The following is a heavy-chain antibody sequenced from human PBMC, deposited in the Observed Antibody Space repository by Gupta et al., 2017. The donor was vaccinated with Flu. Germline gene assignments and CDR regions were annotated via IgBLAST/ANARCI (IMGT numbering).Heavy chain of an antibody. J-gene: IGHJ4*02. D-gene: IGHD5-12*01. V-gene: IGHV3-15*01. Sequence: EVQLVDAGGGWVEPGGSLRLSGAASGFTFSNAWMIWVRQAPGKGLEWIGRIRSKADGETTDYAAPMKGRFSISRDDSKNTLYLQTNSLKTEDTAVYYCTTGYSSAWHDGYWGRGTLVTVPS. CDR1: GFTFSNAW. CDR3: TTGYSSAWHDGY. CDR2: IRSKADGETT.